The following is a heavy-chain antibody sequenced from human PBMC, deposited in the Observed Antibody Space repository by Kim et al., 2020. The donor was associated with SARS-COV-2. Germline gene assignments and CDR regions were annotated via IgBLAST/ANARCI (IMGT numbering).Heavy chain of an antibody. CDR1: GFTFSSYA. J-gene: IGHJ5*02. CDR2: ISYDGSNK. CDR3: ARDSRVTTWFGVIDQPGNQGELIYYNWFDP. Sequence: GGSLRLSCAASGFTFSSYAMHWVRQAPGKGLEWVAVISYDGSNKYYADSVKGRFTISRDNSKNTLYLQMNSLRAEDTAVYYCARDSRVTTWFGVIDQPGNQGELIYYNWFDPWGQGTLVTVSS. D-gene: IGHD3-10*01. V-gene: IGHV3-30*04.